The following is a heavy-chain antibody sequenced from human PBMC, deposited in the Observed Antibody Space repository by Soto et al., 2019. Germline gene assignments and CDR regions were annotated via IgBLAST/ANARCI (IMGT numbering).Heavy chain of an antibody. V-gene: IGHV1-2*04. J-gene: IGHJ6*02. CDR1: GYTFTGYG. CDR2: INPNSGGT. D-gene: IGHD2-15*01. Sequence: ASVKVSCKASGYTFTGYGISWVRQAPGQGLEWMGWINPNSGGTNYAQKFQGWVTMTRDTSISTAYMELSRLRSDDTAVYYCARHPGGRGYYYGMDVWGQGTTVTVSS. CDR3: ARHPGGRGYYYGMDV.